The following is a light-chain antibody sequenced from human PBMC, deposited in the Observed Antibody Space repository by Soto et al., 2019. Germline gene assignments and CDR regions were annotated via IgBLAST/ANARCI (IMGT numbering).Light chain of an antibody. J-gene: IGKJ1*01. CDR3: QQYGSSPPT. CDR1: QRFRRNT. Sequence: EMGWTRLPGTLFLSPGERAPLPCGAIQRFRRNTLAWYQRKPGQAPRLLIYGASNRATGIPNRFSGSGSGTDFTLTITRLEPEDFVVYYCQQYGSSPPTFGQGTKVEI. CDR2: GAS. V-gene: IGKV3-20*01.